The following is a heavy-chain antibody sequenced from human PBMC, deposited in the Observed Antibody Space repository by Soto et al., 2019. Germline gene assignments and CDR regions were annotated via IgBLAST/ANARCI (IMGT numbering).Heavy chain of an antibody. CDR1: GGSISSSSYY. Sequence: SETLSLTCTVSGGSISSSSYYWGWIRQPPGKGLEWIGSIYYSGSTYYNPSLKSRVTISVDTSKNQFSLKLSSVTAADTAVYYCAKLYSSSDYYCGMDVWGQGTTVTVSS. CDR2: IYYSGST. D-gene: IGHD6-6*01. J-gene: IGHJ6*02. CDR3: AKLYSSSDYYCGMDV. V-gene: IGHV4-39*01.